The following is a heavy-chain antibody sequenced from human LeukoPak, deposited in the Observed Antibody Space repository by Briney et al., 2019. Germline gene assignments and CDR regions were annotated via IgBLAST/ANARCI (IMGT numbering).Heavy chain of an antibody. D-gene: IGHD5-12*01. J-gene: IGHJ4*02. CDR3: ARDSSGYGGCLDY. CDR2: ISSSSSFI. CDR1: GFTFSTYT. Sequence: GGSLRLSCEASGFTFSTYTMSWVRQAPGKGLEWVSSISSSSSFIFYADSMKGRFTISRDNAKNSLYLQMHSLRAEDTAVYYCARDSSGYGGCLDYWGQGTLVTVSS. V-gene: IGHV3-21*01.